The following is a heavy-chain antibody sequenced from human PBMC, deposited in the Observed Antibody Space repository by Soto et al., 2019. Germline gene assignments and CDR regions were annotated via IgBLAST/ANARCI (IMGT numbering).Heavy chain of an antibody. CDR1: GGSINSYY. V-gene: IGHV4-59*08. Sequence: QVQLQESGPGLVKPSETLSLSCTVSGGSINSYYWSWIRQSPGKRMEWIGYVHHSWGSSYNPSLQSRVVISLDTYKSQFSLNVTSVTATDTAVYYCARQGFGPLHGLVDVWGQGTTVTIS. CDR2: VHHSWGS. CDR3: ARQGFGPLHGLVDV. D-gene: IGHD3-10*01. J-gene: IGHJ6*02.